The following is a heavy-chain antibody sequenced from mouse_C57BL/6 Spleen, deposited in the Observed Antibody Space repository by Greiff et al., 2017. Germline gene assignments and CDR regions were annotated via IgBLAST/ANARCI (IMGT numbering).Heavy chain of an antibody. D-gene: IGHD4-1*01. CDR1: GFTFSSYG. CDR3: ARQNWDGRFFDY. Sequence: EVKLLESGGDLVKPGGSLKLSCAASGFTFSSYGMSWVRQTPDKRLEWVATISSGGSYTYYPDSVKGRFTISRDNAKNTLYLQMSSLKSEDTAMYYCARQNWDGRFFDYWGQGTTLTVSS. V-gene: IGHV5-6*01. J-gene: IGHJ2*01. CDR2: ISSGGSYT.